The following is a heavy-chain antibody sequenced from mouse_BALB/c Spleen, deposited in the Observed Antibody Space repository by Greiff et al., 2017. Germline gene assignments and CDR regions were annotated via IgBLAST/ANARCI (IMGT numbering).Heavy chain of an antibody. CDR2: ISDGGSYT. CDR3: ARSYYRYDDRFAY. CDR1: GFTFSDYY. J-gene: IGHJ3*01. V-gene: IGHV5-4*02. Sequence: EVQVVESGGGLVKPGGSLKLSCAASGFTFSDYYMYWVRQTPEKRLEWVATISDGGSYTYYPDSVKGRFTISRDNAKNNLYLQMSSLKSEDTAMYYCARSYYRYDDRFAYGGQGTLVTVSA. D-gene: IGHD2-14*01.